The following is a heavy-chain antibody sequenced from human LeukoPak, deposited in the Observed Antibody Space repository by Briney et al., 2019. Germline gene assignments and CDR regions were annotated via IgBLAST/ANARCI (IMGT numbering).Heavy chain of an antibody. D-gene: IGHD3-9*01. V-gene: IGHV3-48*04. Sequence: GGSLRLSCAASGFAFTSSSMNWVRQAPGKGLEWVSYISSSASTIYYVDSVKGRFTISRDNAKNSLYLQMNSLRAEDTAVYYCAGNRILTGYYLFDYWGQGTLVTVSS. CDR1: GFAFTSSS. CDR2: ISSSASTI. CDR3: AGNRILTGYYLFDY. J-gene: IGHJ4*02.